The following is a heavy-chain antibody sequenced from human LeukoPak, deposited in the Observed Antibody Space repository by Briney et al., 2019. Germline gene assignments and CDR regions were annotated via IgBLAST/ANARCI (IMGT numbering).Heavy chain of an antibody. J-gene: IGHJ5*02. V-gene: IGHV1-46*01. CDR2: INPSGGST. Sequence: ASVKVSCKASGYTFTSYYIHWVRQAPGQGLEWMGIINPSGGSTSYAQKFQGRVTMTRDTSTSTVYMELSSLRSEDTAVYYCARDLVVVAANGNWFDPWGQGTLVTVSS. D-gene: IGHD2-15*01. CDR3: ARDLVVVAANGNWFDP. CDR1: GYTFTSYY.